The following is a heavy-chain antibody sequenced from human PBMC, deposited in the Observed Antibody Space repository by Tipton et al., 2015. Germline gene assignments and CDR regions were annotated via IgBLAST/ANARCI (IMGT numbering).Heavy chain of an antibody. Sequence: LSLTCAASGFTFSTYAMSWVRQAPGKGLEWVSGISGSGGRTYYADSVKGRFTISRDNAKNSLYLQMNSLRDEDTAVYYCARDLITVAGTDYFDYWGQGTLVTVSS. CDR2: ISGSGGRT. D-gene: IGHD6-19*01. CDR3: ARDLITVAGTDYFDY. J-gene: IGHJ4*02. V-gene: IGHV3-23*01. CDR1: GFTFSTYA.